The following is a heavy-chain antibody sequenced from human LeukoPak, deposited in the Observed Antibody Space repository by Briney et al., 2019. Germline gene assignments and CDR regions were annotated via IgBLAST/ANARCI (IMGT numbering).Heavy chain of an antibody. Sequence: ASVRVSSKASGYTFTIYDINWVRQAPGQGREWMGWMNPNSGNTGYAQKFQGRVTITRNTTISTAYMELSSLRSEDTAVYYCARGARTYYDFWSGYSIPDYWGQGTLVTVSS. CDR1: GYTFTIYD. J-gene: IGHJ4*02. V-gene: IGHV1-8*03. CDR3: ARGARTYYDFWSGYSIPDY. D-gene: IGHD3-3*01. CDR2: MNPNSGNT.